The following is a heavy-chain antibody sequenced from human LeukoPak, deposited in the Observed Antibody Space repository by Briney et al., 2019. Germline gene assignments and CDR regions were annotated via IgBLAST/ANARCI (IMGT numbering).Heavy chain of an antibody. CDR1: GGTFSSYA. Sequence: SVKVSCKASGGTFSSYAISWVRQAPGQGLEWMGKIIPILGIANYAQKFQGRVTITADKSTSTAYMELSSLRSEDTAVYYCARGAGEGDRGYYYYGMDVWGQGTTVTVSS. D-gene: IGHD3-16*01. CDR2: IIPILGIA. V-gene: IGHV1-69*04. J-gene: IGHJ6*02. CDR3: ARGAGEGDRGYYYYGMDV.